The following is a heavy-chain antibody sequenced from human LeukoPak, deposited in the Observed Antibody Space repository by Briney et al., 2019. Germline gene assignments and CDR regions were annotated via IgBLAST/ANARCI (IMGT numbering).Heavy chain of an antibody. V-gene: IGHV1-46*01. CDR1: GYTFSSYY. D-gene: IGHD3-22*01. CDR3: AREVYDSSGYYSYTAKRNHAFDI. Sequence: ASVKVSCKASGYTFSSYYMHWVQQAPGQGLEWMGIINPSGGSTSYAQKFQGRVTMTRDMSTSTVYMELSSLRSEDTAVYYCAREVYDSSGYYSYTAKRNHAFDIWGQGTMVTVSS. CDR2: INPSGGST. J-gene: IGHJ3*02.